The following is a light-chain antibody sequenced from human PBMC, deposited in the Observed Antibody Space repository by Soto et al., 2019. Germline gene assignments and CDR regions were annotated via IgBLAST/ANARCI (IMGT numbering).Light chain of an antibody. Sequence: EIVLTQSPGTLSLSPEERATLSCRASQSVSSSYLAWYQQKPGQAPRLLIYGASSRATGIPDRFSGSGSGTDFTLTISRLEPEDFAVYYCQQYGSSQTFGQGTKVDIK. CDR3: QQYGSSQT. CDR1: QSVSSSY. V-gene: IGKV3-20*01. CDR2: GAS. J-gene: IGKJ1*01.